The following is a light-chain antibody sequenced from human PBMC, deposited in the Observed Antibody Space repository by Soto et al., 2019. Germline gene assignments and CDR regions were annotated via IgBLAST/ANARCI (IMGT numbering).Light chain of an antibody. CDR2: DAS. J-gene: IGKJ1*01. CDR3: QPYSTYFSWT. Sequence: DIQMTQSPSTLSASVGDRVSITCRSSQSISHWVAWFQQRPGKAPNLLIYDASSLESGVPSRFSGSGSGTEFTLTIKSLQPDDFATYYCQPYSTYFSWTFGHGTKVDIK. V-gene: IGKV1-5*01. CDR1: QSISHW.